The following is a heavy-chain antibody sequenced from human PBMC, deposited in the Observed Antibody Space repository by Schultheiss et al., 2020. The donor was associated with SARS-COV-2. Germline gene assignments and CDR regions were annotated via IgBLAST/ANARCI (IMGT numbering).Heavy chain of an antibody. J-gene: IGHJ6*02. CDR1: GFTFSSYA. V-gene: IGHV3-30-3*01. D-gene: IGHD1-26*01. CDR2: ISYDGSNK. CDR3: ARDAFDGSPPTTHYGMDV. Sequence: GESLKISCAASGFTFSSYAMHWVRQAPGKGLEWVAVISYDGSNKYYADSVKGRFTISRDNAKNSLYLQMNSLRAEDTAVYYCARDAFDGSPPTTHYGMDVWGQGTTVTVSS.